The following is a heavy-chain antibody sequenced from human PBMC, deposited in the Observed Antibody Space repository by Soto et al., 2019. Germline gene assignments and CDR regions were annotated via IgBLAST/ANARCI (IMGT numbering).Heavy chain of an antibody. V-gene: IGHV3-9*01. CDR1: GFTFDDDA. CDR2: LSWNGVTI. D-gene: IGHD3-22*01. CDR3: AASRVYDSSDYSGCHYGRAV. Sequence: EVQLVESGGDLVQPGRSLRLSCAASGFTFDDDAMHWVRQVPGKGLQWVSGLSWNGVTIGYAASVKGRITISRDNAKKSLYLQMNGLSRDDTVLYYCAASRVYDSSDYSGCHYGRAVWGLGTTVTVAS. J-gene: IGHJ6*02.